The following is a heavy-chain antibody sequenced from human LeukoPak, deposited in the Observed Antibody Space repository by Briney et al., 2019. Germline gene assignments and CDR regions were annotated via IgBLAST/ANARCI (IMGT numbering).Heavy chain of an antibody. Sequence: GGSLRLSCAASGFTVSSIYMSWVRQAPGKGLEWVSVMYIGGSTHYADSVKGRFTISRDNSKNTVYLQMNSLRAEDTAVYYCVRERERVEWLSRKNSYYYLDVWGKGTTVTVSS. J-gene: IGHJ6*03. CDR1: GFTVSSIY. V-gene: IGHV3-53*01. CDR3: VRERERVEWLSRKNSYYYLDV. CDR2: MYIGGST. D-gene: IGHD3-3*01.